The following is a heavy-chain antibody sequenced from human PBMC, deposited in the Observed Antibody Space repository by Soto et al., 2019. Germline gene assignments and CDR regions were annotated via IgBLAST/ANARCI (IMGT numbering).Heavy chain of an antibody. V-gene: IGHV3-30*18. CDR2: ISYDGSNK. CDR3: AKALYDFWSGMEYFDY. CDR1: GFTFSSYG. D-gene: IGHD3-3*01. Sequence: QVQLVESGGGVVQPGRSLRLSCAASGFTFSSYGMHWVRQAPGKGLEWVAVISYDGSNKYYADSVKGRFTISRDNSKNTLSLQMTSLRAEDTAVYYCAKALYDFWSGMEYFDYWGQGTLVTVSS. J-gene: IGHJ4*02.